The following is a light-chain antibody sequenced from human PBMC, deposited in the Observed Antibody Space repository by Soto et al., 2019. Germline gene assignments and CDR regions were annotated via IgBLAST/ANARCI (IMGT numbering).Light chain of an antibody. CDR2: ASS. Sequence: DIQMTQSPSSLSASVGDRVTITCRASQTISNTLNWYQQRPGKPPHLLIYASSTLQNGVPPRFTGGGSGTECTLTIGSLQPEDFATYCCQQSYSTRSPFGQGTRLEIK. CDR1: QTISNT. J-gene: IGKJ5*01. V-gene: IGKV1-39*01. CDR3: QQSYSTRSP.